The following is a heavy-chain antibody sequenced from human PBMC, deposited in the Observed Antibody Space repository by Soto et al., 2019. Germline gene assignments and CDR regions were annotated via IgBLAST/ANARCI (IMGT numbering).Heavy chain of an antibody. CDR3: ASTVTTFGGAIDY. D-gene: IGHD4-17*01. Sequence: QPGGSLRLSCAASGFTFSSYWMHWVRQAPGKGLVWVSRINSDGSSTSYADSVKGRFTISRDNAKNTLYLQMNSLRAEDTAVYYCASTVTTFGGAIDYWGQGTLVTVSS. J-gene: IGHJ4*02. V-gene: IGHV3-74*01. CDR2: INSDGSST. CDR1: GFTFSSYW.